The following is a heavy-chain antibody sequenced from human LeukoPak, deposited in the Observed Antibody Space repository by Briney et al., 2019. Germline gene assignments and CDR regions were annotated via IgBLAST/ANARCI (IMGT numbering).Heavy chain of an antibody. Sequence: GASVKVSCKASGYTFTSYGISWVRQAPGQGLGWMGWISVYNGNTNYAQKLQGRVTMTTDTSTSTAYMELRSLRSDDTAVYYCARDTYCSSTSCSRGWFDPWGQGTLVTVSS. J-gene: IGHJ5*02. D-gene: IGHD2-2*01. CDR3: ARDTYCSSTSCSRGWFDP. V-gene: IGHV1-18*04. CDR1: GYTFTSYG. CDR2: ISVYNGNT.